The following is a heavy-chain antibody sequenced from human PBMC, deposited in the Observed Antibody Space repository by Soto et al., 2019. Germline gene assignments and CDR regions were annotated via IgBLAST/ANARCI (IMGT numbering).Heavy chain of an antibody. CDR3: AGDRGAYGMDV. CDR2: ISAYNGNT. Sequence: QVQLVQSGAEVKKPGASVKVSCKASGYTFTSYGISWVRQAPGQGLEWMGWISAYNGNTNYAQKLQGRVTMTQDSSTSTAYMELSSRRPGDTAVYYCAGDRGAYGMDVWGQGTTVTVSS. J-gene: IGHJ6*02. CDR1: GYTFTSYG. V-gene: IGHV1-18*01.